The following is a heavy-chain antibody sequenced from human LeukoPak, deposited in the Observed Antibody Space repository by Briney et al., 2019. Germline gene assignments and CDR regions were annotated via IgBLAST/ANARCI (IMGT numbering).Heavy chain of an antibody. CDR1: GFTFSSYG. CDR2: ISYDGSNK. CDR3: AKSSYYYYMDV. J-gene: IGHJ6*03. Sequence: PGGSLRLSCAASGFTFSSYGMHWVRQAPGKGLEWVAVISYDGSNKYYADSVKGRFTISRDNSKNTLYLQMNSLRAEDTAVYYCAKSSYYYYMDVWGKGTTVTVSS. V-gene: IGHV3-30*18.